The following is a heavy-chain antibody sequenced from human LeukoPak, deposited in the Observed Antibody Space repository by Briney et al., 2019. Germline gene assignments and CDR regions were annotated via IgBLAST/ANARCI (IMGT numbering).Heavy chain of an antibody. Sequence: KSSETLSLTCTVSGGSISSYYWSWIRQPPGKGLEWIGYIYYSGSTNYNPSLKSRVTISVDTSKNQFSLKLSSVTAADTAVYYCARGQWPLYYFDYWGQGTLVTVSS. CDR3: ARGQWPLYYFDY. J-gene: IGHJ4*02. CDR1: GGSISSYY. V-gene: IGHV4-59*01. CDR2: IYYSGST. D-gene: IGHD6-19*01.